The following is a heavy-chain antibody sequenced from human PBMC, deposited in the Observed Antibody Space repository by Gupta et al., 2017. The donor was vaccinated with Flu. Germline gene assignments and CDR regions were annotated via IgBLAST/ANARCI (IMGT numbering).Heavy chain of an antibody. V-gene: IGHV4-34*01. D-gene: IGHD6-6*01. CDR3: AGVRGGAARPSVSSGINWFDP. CDR1: GGSFSGYY. CDR2: INHSGST. Sequence: QVQLQQWGAGLLKPSETLSLTSAVYGGSFSGYYWSWIRQPPGKGREWIGEINHSGSTNYNPSLKSRVTISVDTSKNQFSLKLSSVTAADTAVYYCAGVRGGAARPSVSSGINWFDPWGQGTLVTVSS. J-gene: IGHJ5*02.